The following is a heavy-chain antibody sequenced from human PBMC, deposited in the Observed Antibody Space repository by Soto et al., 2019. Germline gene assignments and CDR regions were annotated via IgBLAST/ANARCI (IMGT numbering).Heavy chain of an antibody. D-gene: IGHD4-17*01. CDR2: IYSGGGK. CDR1: GFTVSSNY. CDR3: ARADGAGMTTLDD. Sequence: XGFLRFSVAASGFTVSSNYMSWVRQAPGKGLEWVSVIYSGGGKYYADSVKGRFTISRDNSKNTLYLQMNSLRAEDTAVYYCARADGAGMTTLDDWGQGTLVTVSS. J-gene: IGHJ4*02. V-gene: IGHV3-53*01.